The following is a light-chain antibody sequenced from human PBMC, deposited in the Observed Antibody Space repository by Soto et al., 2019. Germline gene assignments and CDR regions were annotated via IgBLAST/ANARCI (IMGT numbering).Light chain of an antibody. CDR2: DAS. CDR3: QQRTNWPPA. V-gene: IGKV3D-20*02. J-gene: IGKJ5*01. CDR1: QSVSSSY. Sequence: EVVLTQSPGTLSLSPGERATLSCRASQSVSSSYLAWYQQTPGQAPRLLIYDASTRATGIPARFSGSGSGTDFTLTISSLEPEDFALYYCQQRTNWPPAFGQGTRLEIK.